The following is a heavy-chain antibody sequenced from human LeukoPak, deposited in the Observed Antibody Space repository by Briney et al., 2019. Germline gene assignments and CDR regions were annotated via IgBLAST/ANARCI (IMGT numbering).Heavy chain of an antibody. D-gene: IGHD6-6*01. Sequence: SETLSLTCAVYGGSFSGYYWSWIRQPPGKGLEWIGEINHSGSTNYNPSLKSRVTISVDTSKNQFSLKLSSVTAAGTAVYYCARVAAARPPPIHYYYYYGMDVWGQGTTVTVSS. V-gene: IGHV4-34*01. J-gene: IGHJ6*02. CDR3: ARVAAARPPPIHYYYYYGMDV. CDR2: INHSGST. CDR1: GGSFSGYY.